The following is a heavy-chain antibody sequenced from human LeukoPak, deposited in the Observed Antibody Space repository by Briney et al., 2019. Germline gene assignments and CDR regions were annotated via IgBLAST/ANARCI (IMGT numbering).Heavy chain of an antibody. J-gene: IGHJ4*02. Sequence: ASVKVSCKASGYTFTSYDINWVRQATGQGIEWRGWMNPNSGNTGYAQKFQGRVTMTRNTSISTAYMELSSLRSEDTAVYYCARGQRFRGVAAAGGYWGQGTLVTVSS. V-gene: IGHV1-8*01. CDR3: ARGQRFRGVAAAGGY. CDR2: MNPNSGNT. CDR1: GYTFTSYD. D-gene: IGHD6-13*01.